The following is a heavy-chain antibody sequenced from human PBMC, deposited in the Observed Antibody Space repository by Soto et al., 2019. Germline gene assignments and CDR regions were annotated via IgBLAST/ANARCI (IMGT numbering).Heavy chain of an antibody. CDR1: GFTFSTYA. CDR2: ISASGGST. D-gene: IGHD2-2*01. Sequence: EVQLLESGGGLVQPGGSLRLSCAASGFTFSTYAMSWVRQAPGKGLEWVSAISASGGSTYYADSVKGRFTISRDNSKNTLYLQRNSLRAEDTAVYYCATRVGVLVPAASSTVPLLDYWGQGTLVTVSS. V-gene: IGHV3-23*01. CDR3: ATRVGVLVPAASSTVPLLDY. J-gene: IGHJ4*02.